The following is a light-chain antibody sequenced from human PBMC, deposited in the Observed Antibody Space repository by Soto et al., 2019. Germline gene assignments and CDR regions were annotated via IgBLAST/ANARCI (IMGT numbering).Light chain of an antibody. CDR3: QQYGGSPRT. V-gene: IGKV3-20*01. Sequence: EIVLTQSPGTLSLSPGERATLSCRASQSISSYYLAWYQQTPGQAPRLLIYDASSRAAGIPDRFSGSGSGTDFTLTISRLGPEDFGVYYCQQYGGSPRTFGQGTKVEIK. CDR1: QSISSYY. CDR2: DAS. J-gene: IGKJ1*01.